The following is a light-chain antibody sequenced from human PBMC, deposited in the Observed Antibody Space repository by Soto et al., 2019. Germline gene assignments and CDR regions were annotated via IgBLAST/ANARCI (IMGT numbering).Light chain of an antibody. Sequence: SYELTQPPSVSVAPGKTARITWGGTNIGSKSVHWYQQKPGQAPVLVIYYDSDRPSRIPEPFSGSNSGNTAPLTISRVEAGDEADYYCQVCDSSSDHVVFGGGTKVTVL. CDR3: QVCDSSSDHVV. V-gene: IGLV3-21*04. CDR2: YDS. CDR1: NIGSKS. J-gene: IGLJ2*01.